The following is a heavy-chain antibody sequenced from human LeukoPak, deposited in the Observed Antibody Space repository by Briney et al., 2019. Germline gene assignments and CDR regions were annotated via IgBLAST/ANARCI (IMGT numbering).Heavy chain of an antibody. J-gene: IGHJ6*03. D-gene: IGHD2-2*02. Sequence: GGSLRLSCAASGFTFSSYSMNWVRQAPGKGLEWVSSISSSSSYIYYADSVKGRFTISRDNAKNSLYLQMNSLRAEDTAVYYCARQFGYCSSTSCYTPWYYYYMDVWGKGTTVTVSS. CDR2: ISSSSSYI. CDR3: ARQFGYCSSTSCYTPWYYYYMDV. CDR1: GFTFSSYS. V-gene: IGHV3-21*01.